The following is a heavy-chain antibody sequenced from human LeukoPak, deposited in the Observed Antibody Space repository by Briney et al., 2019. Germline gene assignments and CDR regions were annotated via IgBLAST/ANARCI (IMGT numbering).Heavy chain of an antibody. CDR2: IIPIFGTA. D-gene: IGHD4-23*01. CDR3: ARADYGGKWI. CDR1: GYTFTSYG. V-gene: IGHV1-69*13. Sequence: SVKVSCKASGYTFTSYGISWVRQAPGQGLEWMGGIIPIFGTANYAQKFQGRVTITADESTSTAYMELSSLRSEDTAVYYCARADYGGKWIWGQGTLVTVSS. J-gene: IGHJ4*02.